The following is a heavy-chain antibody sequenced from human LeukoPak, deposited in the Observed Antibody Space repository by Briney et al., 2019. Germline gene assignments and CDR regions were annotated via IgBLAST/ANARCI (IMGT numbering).Heavy chain of an antibody. D-gene: IGHD4-17*01. CDR2: ISTYNGNT. Sequence: ASVKVSCKASGYTFISYGITWVRQAPGQGLEWMGWISTYNGNTNYAQKLQDRVTMTRVTSTSTVYMELRNLRSDDTAMYYCARWGPVTTMSRVYDYYGMDVWGQGTTVTVSS. CDR3: ARWGPVTTMSRVYDYYGMDV. J-gene: IGHJ6*02. CDR1: GYTFISYG. V-gene: IGHV1-18*01.